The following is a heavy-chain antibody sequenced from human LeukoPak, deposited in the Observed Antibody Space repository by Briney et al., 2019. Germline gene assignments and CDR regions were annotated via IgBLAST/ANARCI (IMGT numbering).Heavy chain of an antibody. CDR3: ATGGAPDCSVGTCYSLDS. D-gene: IGHD2-15*01. CDR1: GGSISSGTYY. V-gene: IGHV4-61*02. CDR2: VYPSGGT. J-gene: IGHJ4*02. Sequence: SQTLSLTCTVSGGSISSGTYYLSWIRQSAGKGLEWIGLVYPSGGTNYNPSLKSRPTISIDASKNQFSLNLSSVTAADTAVYYCATGGAPDCSVGTCYSLDSWGQGTLVTVSS.